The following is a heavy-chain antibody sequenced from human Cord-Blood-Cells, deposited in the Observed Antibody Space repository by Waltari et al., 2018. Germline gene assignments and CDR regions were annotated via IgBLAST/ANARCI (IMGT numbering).Heavy chain of an antibody. J-gene: IGHJ4*02. V-gene: IGHV1-18*01. CDR1: GYTFTSYG. CDR3: ARDKKRRDIVVVPAAMGY. Sequence: QVQLVQSGAEVKKPGASVKVSCKASGYTFTSYGISWVRQAPGQGLEWMGWISAYNGNTNYAQKLKGRVTMTTDTSTSTAYMELRSLRSDDTAVYYCARDKKRRDIVVVPAAMGYWGQGTLVTVSS. CDR2: ISAYNGNT. D-gene: IGHD2-2*01.